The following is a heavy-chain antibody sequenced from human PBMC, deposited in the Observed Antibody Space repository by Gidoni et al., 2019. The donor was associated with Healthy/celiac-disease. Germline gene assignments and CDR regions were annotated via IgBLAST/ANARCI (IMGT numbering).Heavy chain of an antibody. V-gene: IGHV4-34*01. CDR2: INHSGST. J-gene: IGHJ6*02. D-gene: IGHD2-2*01. CDR1: GGSFRGYY. CDR3: ARGPGYCSSTSCYLRPYYYGMDV. Sequence: QVQLQQWGAGLLKPSETLSLPCAVYGGSFRGYYWSWIRQPPGKGLEWIGEINHSGSTNYNPSLKSRVTISVDTSKNQFSLKLSSVTAADTAVYYCARGPGYCSSTSCYLRPYYYGMDVWGQGTTVTVSS.